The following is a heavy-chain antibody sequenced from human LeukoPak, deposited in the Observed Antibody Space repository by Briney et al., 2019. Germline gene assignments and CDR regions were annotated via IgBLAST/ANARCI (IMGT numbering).Heavy chain of an antibody. CDR2: IYYSGST. CDR1: GGSISSSSYY. Sequence: SETLSLTCTVSGGSISSSSYYWGWIRQPPGKGLEWIGSIYYSGSTYYNPSLRSRVTISLDTSKNQFSLKVRSVTAADTAVYYCAKDYCGDGSCYSFHVFDYWGQGTLVTVSS. CDR3: AKDYCGDGSCYSFHVFDY. J-gene: IGHJ4*02. D-gene: IGHD2-15*01. V-gene: IGHV4-39*07.